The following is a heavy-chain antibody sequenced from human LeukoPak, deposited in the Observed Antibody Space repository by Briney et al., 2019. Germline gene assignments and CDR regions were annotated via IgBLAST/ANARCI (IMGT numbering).Heavy chain of an antibody. CDR1: GGSISSYY. Sequence: SETLSLTCTVSGGSISSYYWGWIRQPPGKGLEWIGYIYYSGSTNYNPSLKSRVTISVDTSKNQFSLKLSSVTAADTAVYYCAREGGLVPAAENWFDPWGQGTLVTVSS. J-gene: IGHJ5*02. CDR2: IYYSGST. CDR3: AREGGLVPAAENWFDP. D-gene: IGHD2-2*01. V-gene: IGHV4-59*01.